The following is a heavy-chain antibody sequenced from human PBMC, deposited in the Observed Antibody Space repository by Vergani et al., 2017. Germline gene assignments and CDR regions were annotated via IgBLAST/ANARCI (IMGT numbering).Heavy chain of an antibody. V-gene: IGHV3-23*01. CDR1: GFTFSSYA. Sequence: EVQLLESGGGLVQPGGSLRLSCAASGFTFSSYAMSWVRQAPGKGLEWVSAISGSGGSTYYADSVKGRFTISRDNSKNTLYLQMNSLRAEDTAVYYCARTPGYCSSTSCYGNYYYYGMDVWGQGTTVTVSS. CDR3: ARTPGYCSSTSCYGNYYYYGMDV. D-gene: IGHD2-2*01. J-gene: IGHJ6*02. CDR2: ISGSGGST.